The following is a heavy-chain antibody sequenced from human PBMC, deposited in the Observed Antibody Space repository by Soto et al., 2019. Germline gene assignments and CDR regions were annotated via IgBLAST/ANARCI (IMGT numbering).Heavy chain of an antibody. CDR3: VKGNQLLRYYFEF. Sequence: PGVSLRLSCSVSGFTFSNYAMHWVRQAPGKGLEYVSGITSDGDSTWHADSVKDRFTISRDNSKNTLFLQMSSLRVEDTAIYFCVKGNQLLRYYFEFWGPGTLVTVSS. J-gene: IGHJ4*01. CDR1: GFTFSNYA. V-gene: IGHV3-64D*06. CDR2: ITSDGDST. D-gene: IGHD2-15*01.